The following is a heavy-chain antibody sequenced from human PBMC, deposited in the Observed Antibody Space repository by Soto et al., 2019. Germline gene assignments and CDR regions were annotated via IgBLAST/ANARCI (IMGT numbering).Heavy chain of an antibody. CDR3: AKDIVVVVADYDYGMDV. CDR1: GLTFSSYG. D-gene: IGHD2-15*01. CDR2: ISYDGSNK. Sequence: PGVSLRLSCAGSGLTFSSYGMHWVRQAPGKGLEWVAVISYDGSNKYYADSVKGRFTISRDNSKNTLYLQMNSLRAEDTAVYYCAKDIVVVVADYDYGMDVWGQGTTVTDSS. V-gene: IGHV3-30*18. J-gene: IGHJ6*02.